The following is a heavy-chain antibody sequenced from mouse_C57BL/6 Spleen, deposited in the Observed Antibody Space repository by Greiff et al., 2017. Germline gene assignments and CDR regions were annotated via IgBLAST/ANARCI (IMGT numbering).Heavy chain of an antibody. CDR2: ISSGGSYT. CDR3: AREEKDYDYDGAMDY. V-gene: IGHV5-6*01. J-gene: IGHJ4*01. Sequence: EVQLVESGGDLVKPGGSLKLSCAASGFTFSSYGMSWVRQTPDKRLEWVATISSGGSYTYYPDRVKGRFTISRDNATNTLYQQMSSLKSEDTAMYYCAREEKDYDYDGAMDYWGQGTSVTVAS. CDR1: GFTFSSYG. D-gene: IGHD2-4*01.